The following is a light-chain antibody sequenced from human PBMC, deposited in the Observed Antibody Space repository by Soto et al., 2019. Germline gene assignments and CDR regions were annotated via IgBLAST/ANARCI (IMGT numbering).Light chain of an antibody. J-gene: IGKJ5*01. Sequence: IHMSQSPSSLSASLGYTVTITCRASQSISSYLNWYQQKPGKAPKLLIYAASSLQSGVPSRFSGSGSGTDFTLTISSLQPEDFATYYCQQSYSTPQTFGQGTRLEIK. CDR1: QSISSY. CDR3: QQSYSTPQT. V-gene: IGKV1-39*01. CDR2: AAS.